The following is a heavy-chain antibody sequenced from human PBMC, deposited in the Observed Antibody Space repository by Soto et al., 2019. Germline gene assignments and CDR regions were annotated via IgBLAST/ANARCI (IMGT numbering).Heavy chain of an antibody. Sequence: GGSLRLSCTACGFTSGDYVMNWVRQAPGKGLEWVGFISSKAYGGTAEYAASVKGRFTISRDDSKSIAYLQMNSLRTEDTAVYYCTRDKYVGYCSGGRCYFYYFYGMDVWGQGTTVTVSS. CDR1: GFTSGDYV. D-gene: IGHD2-15*01. J-gene: IGHJ6*02. CDR2: ISSKAYGGTA. CDR3: TRDKYVGYCSGGRCYFYYFYGMDV. V-gene: IGHV3-49*04.